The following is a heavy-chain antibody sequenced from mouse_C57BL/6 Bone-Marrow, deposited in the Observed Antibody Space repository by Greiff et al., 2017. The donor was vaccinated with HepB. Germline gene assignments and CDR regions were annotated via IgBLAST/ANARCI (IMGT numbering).Heavy chain of an antibody. Sequence: VQLQQPGAELVKPGASVKMSCKASGYTFTSYWMHWVKQRPGQGLEWIGMIHPNSGSTNYNEKFKSKATLTVDTSSSTAYMQLSSLTSEDSAVYYCARRRLSWFAYWGQGTLVTVSA. CDR2: IHPNSGST. CDR1: GYTFTSYW. D-gene: IGHD1-1*02. CDR3: ARRRLSWFAY. V-gene: IGHV1-64*01. J-gene: IGHJ3*01.